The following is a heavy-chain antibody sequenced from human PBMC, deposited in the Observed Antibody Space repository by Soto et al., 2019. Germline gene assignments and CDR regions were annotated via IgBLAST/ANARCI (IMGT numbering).Heavy chain of an antibody. CDR1: GGSISSGGYY. J-gene: IGHJ6*02. Sequence: QVQLQESGPGLVKPSQTLSLTCTVSGGSISSGGYYWSWIRQHPGKGLEWIGYIYYSGSTYYNPCLKSRVTISVDTSKNQFSLKLSSVTAADTAVYYCARAGIVVVPAAHIRYYYYGMDVWGQGTTVTVSS. CDR3: ARAGIVVVPAAHIRYYYYGMDV. CDR2: IYYSGST. D-gene: IGHD2-2*01. V-gene: IGHV4-31*03.